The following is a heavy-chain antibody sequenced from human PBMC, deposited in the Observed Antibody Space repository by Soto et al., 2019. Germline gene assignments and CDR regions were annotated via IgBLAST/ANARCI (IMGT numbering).Heavy chain of an antibody. J-gene: IGHJ4*02. CDR3: ARGRHSGSCSDY. V-gene: IGHV1-18*01. CDR2: ISTYNGNT. D-gene: IGHD1-26*01. Sequence: QVQLVQSGAEVKKPGASVKVSCKASGYTFTSYGISWVRQAPGQGLGWMGWISTYNGNTNYAQKLQGTVTMTTDTSTRTAYEVLRSLRSDDTAVYYCARGRHSGSCSDYWGQGTLVTVST. CDR1: GYTFTSYG.